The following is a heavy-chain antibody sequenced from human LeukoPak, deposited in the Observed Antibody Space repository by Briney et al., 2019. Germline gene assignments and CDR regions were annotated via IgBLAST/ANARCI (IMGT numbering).Heavy chain of an antibody. J-gene: IGHJ3*02. D-gene: IGHD5-18*01. CDR1: GYTFTSYY. CDR2: INPSGGST. CDR3: ARDIEGPGTAMVSPSFDI. Sequence: GASVKVSCKASGYTFTSYYMHWVRQAPGQGLEWMGIINPSGGSTSYSQKFQGRVTMTRDTSTSTVYMELSSLRSEDTAVYYCARDIEGPGTAMVSPSFDIWGQGTMVTVSS. V-gene: IGHV1-46*03.